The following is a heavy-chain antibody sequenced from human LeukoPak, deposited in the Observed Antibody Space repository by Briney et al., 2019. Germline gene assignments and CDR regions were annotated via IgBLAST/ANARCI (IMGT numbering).Heavy chain of an antibody. J-gene: IGHJ5*02. CDR2: IIPILGIA. Sequence: SVKVSCKASGGTFSSYAISWVRQAPRQGLEWMGRIIPILGIANYAQKLQGRVTMTTDTSTSTAYMELRSLRSDDTAVYYCARSISGKFDPWGQGTLVTVSS. V-gene: IGHV1-69*04. CDR3: ARSISGKFDP. CDR1: GGTFSSYA. D-gene: IGHD3-10*01.